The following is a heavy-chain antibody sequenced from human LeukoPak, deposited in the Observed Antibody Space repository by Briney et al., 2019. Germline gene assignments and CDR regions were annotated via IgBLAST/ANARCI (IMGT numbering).Heavy chain of an antibody. CDR2: IYPGDSDT. CDR1: GYSFTSYW. CDR3: ARLGRYFTTVKGDYYYYYMDV. V-gene: IGHV5-51*01. D-gene: IGHD6-19*01. Sequence: GESLKISCKGSGYSFTSYWSGWVRQMPGKGLEWMGIIYPGDSDTRYSPSFQGQVTISADKSISTAYLQWSSLKASDTAMYYCARLGRYFTTVKGDYYYYYMDVWGKGTTVTVSS. J-gene: IGHJ6*03.